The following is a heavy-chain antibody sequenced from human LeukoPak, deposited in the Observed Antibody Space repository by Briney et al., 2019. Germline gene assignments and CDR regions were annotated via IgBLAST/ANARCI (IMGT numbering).Heavy chain of an antibody. J-gene: IGHJ4*01. CDR3: AKDKDYSSSWSLFDF. CDR1: GFTFDEYA. Sequence: PGGSLRLSCAASGFTFDEYAMHWVRHAPGKGLEWVSGISWNSGRLDYADSVKGRFTISRYNAKSSLYLQMNSLRAEDTALYYCAKDKDYSSSWSLFDFWGQGTLVIVSS. D-gene: IGHD6-13*01. V-gene: IGHV3-9*01. CDR2: ISWNSGRL.